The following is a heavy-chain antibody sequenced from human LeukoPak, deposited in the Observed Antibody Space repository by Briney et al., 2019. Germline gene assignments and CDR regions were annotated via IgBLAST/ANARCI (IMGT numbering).Heavy chain of an antibody. CDR1: GGTFSSYA. Sequence: SVKVSCKASGGTFSSYAISWVRQAPGQGLEWMGGIIPIFGTANYAQKFQGRVTITADESTSTAYMELSSLRSEDTAVYYCARSPRGDSSGYYGDWGQGTLVTVSS. V-gene: IGHV1-69*01. J-gene: IGHJ4*02. D-gene: IGHD3-22*01. CDR2: IIPIFGTA. CDR3: ARSPRGDSSGYYGD.